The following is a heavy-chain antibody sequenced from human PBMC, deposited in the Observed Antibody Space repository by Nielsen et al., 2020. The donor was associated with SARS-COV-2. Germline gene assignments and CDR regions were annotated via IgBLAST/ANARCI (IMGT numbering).Heavy chain of an antibody. CDR2: INTNTGNP. D-gene: IGHD2/OR15-2a*01. J-gene: IGHJ6*02. CDR3: AILVTFDYYYYVMDV. CDR1: GFTFTSYA. Sequence: GESLKISCAASGFTFTSYAMNWVRQAPGQGLEWMGWINTNTGNPTYAQGFTGRFVFSLDTSVSTAYLQISSLKAEDTAVYYCAILVTFDYYYYVMDVWGQGTTVTVSS. V-gene: IGHV7-4-1*02.